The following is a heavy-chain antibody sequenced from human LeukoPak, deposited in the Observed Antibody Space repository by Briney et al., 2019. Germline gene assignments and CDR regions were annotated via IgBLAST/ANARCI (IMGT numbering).Heavy chain of an antibody. CDR3: ARLFMGIASNWFDP. CDR1: GVSISSSNSY. D-gene: IGHD6-13*01. Sequence: SETLSLTCTVSGVSISSSNSYWGWIRQPPGKGLEWIGSIYYSGNTYYNASLKSQVSISIDTSKNQFSLKLTSVTAADTAVYYCARLFMGIASNWFDPWGQGTLVTVSS. V-gene: IGHV4-39*01. J-gene: IGHJ5*02. CDR2: IYYSGNT.